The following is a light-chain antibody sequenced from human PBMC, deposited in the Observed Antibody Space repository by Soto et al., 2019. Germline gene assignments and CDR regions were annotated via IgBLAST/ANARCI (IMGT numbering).Light chain of an antibody. J-gene: IGKJ1*01. CDR2: DAS. V-gene: IGKV3-11*01. CDR1: QSVSSY. CDR3: QQRSKWPPWT. Sequence: EIVLTQSPATLSLSPGERATLSCRASQSVSSYLAWYQQKPGQAPRLLIYDASNRATGIPARFSGSGSGTDFTLPNRSLEPEDFSSYYCQQRSKWPPWTFGQGTKGEIK.